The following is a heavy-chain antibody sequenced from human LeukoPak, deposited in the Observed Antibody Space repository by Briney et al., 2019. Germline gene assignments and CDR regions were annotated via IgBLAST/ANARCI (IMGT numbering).Heavy chain of an antibody. CDR2: IYVGGSA. CDR3: ARERRGALDY. D-gene: IGHD5-12*01. Sequence: GGSLRLSCAASGFTVSNNHMSWVRQTPGKGLEWVSVIYVGGSAYYADSVKGRFTISGDSSKNTLYLQMNSLRAEDTAVYYCARERRGALDYWGQGTLVTVSS. V-gene: IGHV3-53*01. CDR1: GFTVSNNH. J-gene: IGHJ4*02.